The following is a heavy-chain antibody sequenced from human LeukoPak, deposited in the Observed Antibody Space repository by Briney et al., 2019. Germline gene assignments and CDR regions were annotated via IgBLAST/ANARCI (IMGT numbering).Heavy chain of an antibody. Sequence: GGSLRLSCAASGFTFSSYSMNWVRQAPGKGLEWVASISYGGSNKYYADSVKGRFTISRDNSKSTLYLQMNSLRAEDTAVYYCASGDCSSTSCYNWGFDPWGQGTLVTVSS. CDR2: ISYGGSNK. V-gene: IGHV3-30-3*01. CDR1: GFTFSSYS. J-gene: IGHJ5*02. CDR3: ASGDCSSTSCYNWGFDP. D-gene: IGHD2-2*01.